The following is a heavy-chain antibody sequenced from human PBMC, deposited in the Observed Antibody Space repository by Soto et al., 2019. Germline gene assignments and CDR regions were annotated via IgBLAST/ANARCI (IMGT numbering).Heavy chain of an antibody. CDR2: INPSSGST. CDR3: ARAPHALDI. J-gene: IGHJ3*02. CDR1: GYTFTGYY. V-gene: IGHV1-46*01. Sequence: QVQLVQSGAEVKKPGASVKLSCKASGYTFTGYYMHWIRQAPGQGLEWMVIINPSSGSTTYAQKFQGRVTMSRDTTTSTVYIGLSSMRSEDTAVYHFARAPHALDIWGQGTMVTVSS.